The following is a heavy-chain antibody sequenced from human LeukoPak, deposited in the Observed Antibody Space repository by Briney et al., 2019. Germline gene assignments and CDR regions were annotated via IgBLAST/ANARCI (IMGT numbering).Heavy chain of an antibody. D-gene: IGHD2-15*01. V-gene: IGHV6-1*01. CDR1: GDILSSNSAA. Sequence: SQTLSLTCALSGDILSSNSAAWHWIRQSPSRGLEWLVRTYYRSKWYNDYAVSVKSRITINPDTSKNQFSLQLNSVTPEDTAVYYCASLGYWGDWGFVDVWGQGTTVTVSS. J-gene: IGHJ6*02. CDR2: TYYRSKWYN. CDR3: ASLGYWGDWGFVDV.